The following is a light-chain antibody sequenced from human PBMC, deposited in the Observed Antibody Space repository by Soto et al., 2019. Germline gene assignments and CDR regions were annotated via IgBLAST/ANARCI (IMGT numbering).Light chain of an antibody. CDR3: QSYDSSLSGYV. CDR1: SSNIGPTYD. V-gene: IGLV1-40*01. J-gene: IGLJ1*01. CDR2: ANT. Sequence: QSVLTHPRSVSGAPGQRVTSCCTGSSSNIGPTYDVHWYQQLPGTDPKLLIYANTNRPSGVPDRFSGSKSGTLASLAITGLQAEDEDDYFCQSYDSSLSGYVFGTGTQLAVL.